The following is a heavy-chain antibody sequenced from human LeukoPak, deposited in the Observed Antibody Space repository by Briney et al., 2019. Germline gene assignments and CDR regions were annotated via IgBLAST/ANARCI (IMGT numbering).Heavy chain of an antibody. D-gene: IGHD6-13*01. V-gene: IGHV3-23*01. CDR1: GFTFSNYA. J-gene: IGHJ4*02. Sequence: PGGSLRLSCAASGFTFSNYAMSCVSQAPGKGLGWVSGISGDGGSTYYADSVKGRFTISRGSSENALYLQMNSLRAEDTAEYYCAKTSKYSTTWYDYWGQGTLVTVSS. CDR2: ISGDGGST. CDR3: AKTSKYSTTWYDY.